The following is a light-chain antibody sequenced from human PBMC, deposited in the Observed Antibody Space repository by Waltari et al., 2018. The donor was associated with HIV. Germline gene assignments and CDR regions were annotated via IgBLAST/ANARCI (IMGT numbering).Light chain of an antibody. CDR3: LLSYSGARV. J-gene: IGLJ2*01. V-gene: IGLV7-46*01. CDR2: DTN. CDR1: TGAVTSGHY. Sequence: TVSPGGTVTLTCGSSTGAVTSGHYPYWFQQKPGQAPRTLIFDTNNKHSWTPARFSGSLLGGKAALTLSGAQPEDEAEYYCLLSYSGARVFGGGTKLTVL.